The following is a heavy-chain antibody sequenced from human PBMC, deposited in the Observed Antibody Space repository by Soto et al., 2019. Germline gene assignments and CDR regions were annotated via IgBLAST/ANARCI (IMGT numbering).Heavy chain of an antibody. CDR2: IHYSGST. Sequence: PSETLSLTCTVSGGSISGSYWSWIRQTPGKVLEWVGYIHYSGSTNYNPSLKSRVTMSVDWAKNQFSRQLSSVTAADTAVYFCTKYRRTDAEGYSFGYWGQGALVTVSS. J-gene: IGHJ4*02. CDR1: GGSISGSY. D-gene: IGHD2-21*01. V-gene: IGHV4-59*01. CDR3: TKYRRTDAEGYSFGY.